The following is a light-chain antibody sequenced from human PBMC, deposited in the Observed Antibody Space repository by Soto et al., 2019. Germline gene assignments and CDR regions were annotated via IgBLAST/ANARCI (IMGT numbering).Light chain of an antibody. Sequence: AIQMTQSPSSLSASVGDRVTITCRASQGIGNDLGWYQQKPGKAPKLLTYATSSLQSAVPSRFSGSGSGTDFTLTISSLQPEDFATYYCLQDYNYPLTFGGGTKVDIK. CDR1: QGIGND. CDR3: LQDYNYPLT. V-gene: IGKV1-6*01. J-gene: IGKJ4*01. CDR2: ATS.